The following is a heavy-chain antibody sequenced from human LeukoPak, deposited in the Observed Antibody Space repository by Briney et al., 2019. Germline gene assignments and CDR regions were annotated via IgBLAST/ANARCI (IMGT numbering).Heavy chain of an antibody. CDR1: GYTFTSYY. CDR2: INPSGGST. V-gene: IGHV1-46*01. CDR3: ARNEIVVVPAAKLRWYYYMDV. Sequence: ASVKVSCKASGYTFTSYYMHWVRQAPGQGLEWMGIINPSGGSTSYAQKFQGRVTMTRDTSTSTVYMELSSLRSEDTAVYYCARNEIVVVPAAKLRWYYYMDVWGKGTTVTISS. D-gene: IGHD2-2*01. J-gene: IGHJ6*03.